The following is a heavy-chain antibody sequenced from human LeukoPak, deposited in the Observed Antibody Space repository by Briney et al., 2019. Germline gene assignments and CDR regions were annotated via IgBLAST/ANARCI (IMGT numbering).Heavy chain of an antibody. V-gene: IGHV3-23*01. Sequence: PGGSLRLSCAASGFTFSSYGVSWVRQAPGKGLEWVSGISGSGHRTYYADSVKGRFTIPRDNSKSTLYLQMNSLRAEDTAVYYCAKDWGEYFDYVWGSFTSFDSWGQGTLVTVSS. J-gene: IGHJ4*02. D-gene: IGHD3-16*01. CDR2: ISGSGHRT. CDR1: GFTFSSYG. CDR3: AKDWGEYFDYVWGSFTSFDS.